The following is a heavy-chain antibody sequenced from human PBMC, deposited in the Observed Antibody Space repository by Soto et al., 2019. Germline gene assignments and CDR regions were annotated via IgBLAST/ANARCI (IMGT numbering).Heavy chain of an antibody. CDR1: GGTFSSYA. CDR2: IIPIFGTA. V-gene: IGHV1-69*12. J-gene: IGHJ6*02. CDR3: ARDSTTVTIGSIYYYYYGMDV. Sequence: QVQLVQSGAEVKKPGSSVKVSCKASGGTFSSYAISWVRQAPGQGLEWMGGIIPIFGTANYAQKFQGRVTITGDESTSTAYMELSSLRSEDTAVYYCARDSTTVTIGSIYYYYYGMDVWGQGTTVTVSS. D-gene: IGHD4-4*01.